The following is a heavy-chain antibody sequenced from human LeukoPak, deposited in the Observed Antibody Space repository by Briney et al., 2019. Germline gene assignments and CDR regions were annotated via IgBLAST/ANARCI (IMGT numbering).Heavy chain of an antibody. J-gene: IGHJ4*02. V-gene: IGHV4-39*01. D-gene: IGHD6-13*01. CDR1: GGSISSSTYY. CDR2: ISYSGRT. Sequence: PSETLSLTCTVPGGSISSSTYYWGWIRQPPGKGLEWIGSISYSGRTYYNQSLKSRVTISVDTSKNQFSLKLSSVTAADTAVYYCARHDDLYSSIDYWGQGTLVTVSS. CDR3: ARHDDLYSSIDY.